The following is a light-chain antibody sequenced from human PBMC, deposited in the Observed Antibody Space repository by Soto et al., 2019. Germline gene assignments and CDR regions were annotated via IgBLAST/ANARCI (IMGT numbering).Light chain of an antibody. Sequence: DIQMTQSPSTRSASVGDRVTIPCRASQSISSWLAWYQQKPGRAPKVLIFDASSLDSGVQSRFSGSGSATEFTLTISSLQPDDFATYYCQQYTTCPWTFGQGTKVDIK. V-gene: IGKV1-5*01. CDR2: DAS. CDR3: QQYTTCPWT. J-gene: IGKJ1*01. CDR1: QSISSW.